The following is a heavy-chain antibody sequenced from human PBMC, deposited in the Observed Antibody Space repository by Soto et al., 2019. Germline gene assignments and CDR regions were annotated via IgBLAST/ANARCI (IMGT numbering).Heavy chain of an antibody. Sequence: SEKLSLTCSILGDSISDTRFYWGWVRQSPEKGLEWIGSISHDGHAYYNPSLKSRVTLFADTSRNQFSLTMKSVTVADTALYFCARQFYGDYLAPNCFDPCCQALLVSLFS. CDR1: GDSISDTRFY. J-gene: IGHJ5*02. D-gene: IGHD4-17*01. V-gene: IGHV4-39*01. CDR2: ISHDGHA. CDR3: ARQFYGDYLAPNCFDP.